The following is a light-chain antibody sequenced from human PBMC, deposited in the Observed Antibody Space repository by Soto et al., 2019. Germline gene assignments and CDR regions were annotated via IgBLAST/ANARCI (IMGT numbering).Light chain of an antibody. CDR2: DAS. J-gene: IGKJ2*01. Sequence: DIQMTQSPSTLSASVGDSVTITCRASQSVTSWLAWYQQKPGKVPNLLIYDASSLESGVPSRFSGSGSGTAFTLTISSLQPDDFATYYCQQYKSNSYTFGQGTKLEIK. CDR1: QSVTSW. V-gene: IGKV1-5*01. CDR3: QQYKSNSYT.